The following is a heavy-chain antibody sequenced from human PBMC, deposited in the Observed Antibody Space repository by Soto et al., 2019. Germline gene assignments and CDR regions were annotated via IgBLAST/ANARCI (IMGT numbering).Heavy chain of an antibody. J-gene: IGHJ5*02. CDR2: IIPIFGTA. CDR3: ARVKWLAPNWFDP. D-gene: IGHD6-19*01. CDR1: GGTFSSYA. Sequence: ASVKVSCKASGGTFSSYAISWVRQAPGQGLEWMGGIIPIFGTANYAQKFQGRVTITADESTSTAYMELSSLRSEDTAVYYCARVKWLAPNWFDPWGQGTLVTVSS. V-gene: IGHV1-69*13.